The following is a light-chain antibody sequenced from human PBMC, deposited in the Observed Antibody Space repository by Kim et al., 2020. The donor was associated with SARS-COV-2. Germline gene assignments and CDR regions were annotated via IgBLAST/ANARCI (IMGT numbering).Light chain of an antibody. CDR1: QSVSPTY. Sequence: EIVLTQSPVTLSLSPGERATLSCRASQSVSPTYLAWYQQKPGQAPRLLIFGASSRATGIPDRFSGSGSGTDFTLTISRLEPEDFAVYYCHQYGSSPLTFGGGTKVDIK. CDR2: GAS. J-gene: IGKJ4*01. CDR3: HQYGSSPLT. V-gene: IGKV3-20*01.